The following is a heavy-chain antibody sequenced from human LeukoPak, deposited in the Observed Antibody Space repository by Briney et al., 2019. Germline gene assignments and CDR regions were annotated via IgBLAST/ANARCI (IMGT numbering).Heavy chain of an antibody. J-gene: IGHJ4*02. CDR1: GFTFSNYA. CDR3: ARANYCSNGVCYPDY. D-gene: IGHD2-8*01. Sequence: GGSLRLSCAASGFTFSNYAMNWVRQAPGKGLEYVSAISTNGGSTYYANSVKGRFTISRDNPRNTLYLRMGSLRTDDMAVYYCARANYCSNGVCYPDYWGQGTLVTVSS. CDR2: ISTNGGST. V-gene: IGHV3-64*01.